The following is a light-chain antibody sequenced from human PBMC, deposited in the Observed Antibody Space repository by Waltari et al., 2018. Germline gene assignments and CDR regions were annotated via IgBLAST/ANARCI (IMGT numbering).Light chain of an antibody. V-gene: IGKV4-1*01. CDR1: QSLLYTSNNKHY. CDR2: SAS. Sequence: DVVMTQSPDPLAVSLGERATIHCKSSQSLLYTSNNKHYLAWYQQKPGQPPKILLYSASIPESGVPDRFSGSGSGTDFTLTISGLQAEDVASYFCLQYLHTPRTFGQGTKVEIK. J-gene: IGKJ1*01. CDR3: LQYLHTPRT.